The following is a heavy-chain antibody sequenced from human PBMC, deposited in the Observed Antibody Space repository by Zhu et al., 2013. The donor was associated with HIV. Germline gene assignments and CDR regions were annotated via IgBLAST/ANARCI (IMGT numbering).Heavy chain of an antibody. CDR1: GYTFTSFG. CDR2: ISAYNGNT. CDR3: ARERAPVAAGFTFFDY. Sequence: VQLVQSGAEVMKPGASVKVSCKASGYTFTSFGISWVRQAPGQGLEWMGWISAYNGNTNYAQKLQGRVTMTTDTSTSTAYMDLRSLRSDDTAVYYCARERAPVAAGFTFFDYVGPGNPGPPSPQ. V-gene: IGHV1-18*01. D-gene: IGHD2-15*01. J-gene: IGHJ4*02.